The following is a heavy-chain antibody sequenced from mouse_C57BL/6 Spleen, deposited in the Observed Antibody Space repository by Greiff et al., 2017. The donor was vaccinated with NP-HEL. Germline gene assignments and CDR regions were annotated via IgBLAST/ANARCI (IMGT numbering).Heavy chain of an antibody. V-gene: IGHV2-5*01. CDR3: AKTGLGHMMVDY. CDR1: GFSLTSYG. Sequence: QVQLQQSGPGLVQPSQSLSITCTVSGFSLTSYGVHWVRQSPGKGLEWMGVIWRGGSTAYNAAFLSRLSITKDNSKSQVFFKMNSLQADDTAIYYCAKTGLGHMMVDYWGQGTSVTVSS. D-gene: IGHD2-3*01. J-gene: IGHJ4*01. CDR2: IWRGGST.